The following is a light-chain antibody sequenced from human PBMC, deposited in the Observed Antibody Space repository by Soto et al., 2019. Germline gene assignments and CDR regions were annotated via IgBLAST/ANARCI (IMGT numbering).Light chain of an antibody. CDR1: RSVTTF. CDR2: DAS. Sequence: EIVLTQSPATLSLSPGERATLSCRASRSVTTFLAWYQQKPGQAPGLLIYDASKRATGVPTRFSGSGSGTDFTLTISSLEPEDFAVYHCQQRTNWPLTFGGGTKVERK. V-gene: IGKV3-11*01. CDR3: QQRTNWPLT. J-gene: IGKJ4*01.